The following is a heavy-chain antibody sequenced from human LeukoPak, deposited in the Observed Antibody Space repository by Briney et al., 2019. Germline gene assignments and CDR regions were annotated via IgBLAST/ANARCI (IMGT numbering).Heavy chain of an antibody. D-gene: IGHD5-18*01. CDR3: AKDRYSYAFEYSDS. V-gene: IGHV3-48*01. Sequence: PGGSLRLSCAASGFTFISYTMSWVRQAPGKGLEWVSCISPSSSTIYYDDSVKGRFTISRDNAKNSLSLQVSSLRTEDTAVYYCAKDRYSYAFEYSDSWGQGTLVTVSS. J-gene: IGHJ4*02. CDR2: ISPSSSTI. CDR1: GFTFISYT.